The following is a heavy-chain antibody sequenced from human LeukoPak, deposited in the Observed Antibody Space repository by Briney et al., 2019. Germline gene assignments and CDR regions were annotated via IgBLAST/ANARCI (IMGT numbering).Heavy chain of an antibody. CDR2: IYYGGST. CDR1: GGSFSSSSHY. V-gene: IGHV4-39*01. D-gene: IGHD1-14*01. Sequence: SETLSLTRTVSGGSFSSSSHYWGCVRQPPGKGLEWFGSIYYGGSTNYNPSLKSRVTISVDTSKNQFSLNLSLVTAADTAVYYCASGVTGAFDIWGQGTMVTVSS. J-gene: IGHJ3*02. CDR3: ASGVTGAFDI.